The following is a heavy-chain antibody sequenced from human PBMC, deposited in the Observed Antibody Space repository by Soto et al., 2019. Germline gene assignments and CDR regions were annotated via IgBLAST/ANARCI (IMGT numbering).Heavy chain of an antibody. CDR1: GVTFTSYA. D-gene: IGHD3-10*01. J-gene: IGHJ4*02. Sequence: GGSLSLSCAASGVTFTSYAMTWVRQVPGEGLQWVSSISKSGDSTYYADSVKGRFTTSRDNSKNTLYLQMNSLRAEDTAIYYCAKGSFGFDYWGQGTLVTVSS. V-gene: IGHV3-23*01. CDR3: AKGSFGFDY. CDR2: ISKSGDST.